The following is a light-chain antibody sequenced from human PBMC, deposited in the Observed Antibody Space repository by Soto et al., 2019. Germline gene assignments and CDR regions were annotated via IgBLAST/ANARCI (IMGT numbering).Light chain of an antibody. CDR2: DAS. Sequence: EIVMTQSPATLSLSPGERATLSCRASQSVSNNLAWYQQAPGQPPRLLIYDASSRAAGIPDRFSGSGSGTEFTLTISSLQSEDFAVYYCQQWNNWPPVTFGQGTRLEI. V-gene: IGKV3-15*01. CDR1: QSVSNN. CDR3: QQWNNWPPVT. J-gene: IGKJ2*01.